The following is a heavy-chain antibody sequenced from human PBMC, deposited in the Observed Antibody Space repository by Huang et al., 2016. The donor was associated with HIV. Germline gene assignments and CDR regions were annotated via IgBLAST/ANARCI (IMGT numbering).Heavy chain of an antibody. CDR3: ARGGGIQLWLLGYYYMDV. V-gene: IGHV1-18*01. Sequence: QVQLVQSGAEVKKPGASVKVSCKASGYTFSSFGISWVRQAPGQGLEWVGGISVYNGNTKFAQKFQGRRTMTTDTSTSTAYMERRSLRSDDTAVYYCARGGGIQLWLLGYYYMDVWGNGTTVTVSS. J-gene: IGHJ6*03. D-gene: IGHD5-18*01. CDR1: GYTFSSFG. CDR2: ISVYNGNT.